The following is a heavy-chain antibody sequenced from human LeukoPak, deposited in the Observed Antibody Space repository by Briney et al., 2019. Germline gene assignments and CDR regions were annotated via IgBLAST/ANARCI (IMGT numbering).Heavy chain of an antibody. CDR2: INPNSGGT. Sequence: ASVKVSCKASGYTFTGYYMHWVRQAPGQGLEWMGWINPNSGGTNYAQKFQGRVTMTRDTSISTAYMELSRLRSDDTAVYYCARGSTRWTTYYYDSSGYYFPGWGQGTLVTVSS. D-gene: IGHD3-22*01. V-gene: IGHV1-2*02. J-gene: IGHJ4*02. CDR3: ARGSTRWTTYYYDSSGYYFPG. CDR1: GYTFTGYY.